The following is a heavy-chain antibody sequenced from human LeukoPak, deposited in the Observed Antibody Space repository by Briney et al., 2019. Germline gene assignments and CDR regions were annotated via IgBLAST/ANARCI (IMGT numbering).Heavy chain of an antibody. CDR2: ISGSGGST. Sequence: PGGSLRLSCAASGFTFSSCAMSWVRQAPGKGLEWVSAISGSGGSTYYADSVKGRFTISRDNSKNTLYLQMNSLRAEDTAVYYCAKDRSMIVVVKVFDYWGQGTLVTVSS. J-gene: IGHJ4*02. CDR1: GFTFSSCA. V-gene: IGHV3-23*01. D-gene: IGHD3-22*01. CDR3: AKDRSMIVVVKVFDY.